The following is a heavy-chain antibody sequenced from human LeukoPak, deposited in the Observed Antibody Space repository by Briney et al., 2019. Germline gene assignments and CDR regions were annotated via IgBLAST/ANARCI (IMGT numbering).Heavy chain of an antibody. CDR2: IYTSGST. J-gene: IGHJ3*02. CDR1: GGSISSYY. V-gene: IGHV4-4*07. Sequence: SETLSLTCTVSGGSISSYYWSWIRQPAGKGLEWIGRIYTSGSTNYNPSLKSRVTMSVDTSKNQFSLKLSSVTAADTAVYYCARTYSAHDAFDIWAKGQWSPSLQ. CDR3: ARTYSAHDAFDI. D-gene: IGHD6-13*01.